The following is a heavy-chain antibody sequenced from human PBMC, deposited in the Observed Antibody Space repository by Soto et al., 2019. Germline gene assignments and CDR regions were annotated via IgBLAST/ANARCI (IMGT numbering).Heavy chain of an antibody. D-gene: IGHD6-19*01. CDR3: ARVGSSGWAPDY. V-gene: IGHV4-59*11. CDR2: IFYSGST. CDR1: GGSISGHY. Sequence: SETLSLTCTVSGGSISGHYWIWIRQPPGKGLEWIGYIFYSGSTNYNPSLKSRVTISVGTTKNQFSLKLSSVTAADTAVYYCARVGSSGWAPDYWGQGTLVTVS. J-gene: IGHJ4*02.